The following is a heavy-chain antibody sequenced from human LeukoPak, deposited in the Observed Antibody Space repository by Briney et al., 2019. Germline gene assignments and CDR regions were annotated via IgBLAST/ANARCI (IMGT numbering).Heavy chain of an antibody. CDR2: IYPSGST. V-gene: IGHV4-4*07. Sequence: SETLSPTCTVSSGSPSSFYWNWIRQPAGKGLEWVGRIYPSGSTDYNASLKSRVTMSVDTSKKQFSLKLNSVTAADTAVYYCARSSGHDFDYWGQGILVTVSS. J-gene: IGHJ4*02. CDR3: ARSSGHDFDY. D-gene: IGHD5-12*01. CDR1: SGSPSSFY.